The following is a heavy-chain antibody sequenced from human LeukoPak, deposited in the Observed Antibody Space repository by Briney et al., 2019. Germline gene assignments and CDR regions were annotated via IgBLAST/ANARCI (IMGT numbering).Heavy chain of an antibody. CDR3: ARDVWPYCGRPNCYLVSDP. CDR2: ISAYSGNT. CDR1: GYTFTSYG. D-gene: IGHD2-2*01. J-gene: IGHJ5*02. Sequence: ASVKVSCKASGYTFTSYGISWVRQAPGRGLEWMGWISAYSGNTNYAQNLQGRVTMTTDTSTSTAYMELRSLRSDDTALYYCARDVWPYCGRPNCYLVSDPWGQGTLVTVSS. V-gene: IGHV1-18*01.